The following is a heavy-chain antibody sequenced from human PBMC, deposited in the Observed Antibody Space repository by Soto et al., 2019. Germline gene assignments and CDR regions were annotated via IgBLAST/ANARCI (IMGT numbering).Heavy chain of an antibody. CDR1: GGSISSYY. CDR2: IYYSGST. D-gene: IGHD6-19*01. CDR3: ARGVYSRGWLPDY. J-gene: IGHJ4*02. Sequence: TSETLSLTCTVSGGSISSYYWSWIRQPPGKGLEWIGYIYYSGSTNYNPSLKSRVTISVDTSKNQFSLKLSSVTAADTAVYYCARGVYSRGWLPDYWGQGTLDNVSS. V-gene: IGHV4-59*01.